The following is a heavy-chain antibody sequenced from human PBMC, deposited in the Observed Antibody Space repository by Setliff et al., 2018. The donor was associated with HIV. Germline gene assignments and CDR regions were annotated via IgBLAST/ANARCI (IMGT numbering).Heavy chain of an antibody. V-gene: IGHV4-39*07. CDR2: IHYSGGT. CDR1: GGSISSSDYY. CDR3: ARDRNYYDSSVFDY. D-gene: IGHD3-22*01. J-gene: IGHJ4*02. Sequence: SETLSLTCSVSGGSISSSDYYWGWVHQAPGKGLEWIGNIHYSGGTYFNPSLKNRVILLVDTSTSRFSLRLTSVTAADTAVYYCARDRNYYDSSVFDYWGQGTLVTVSS.